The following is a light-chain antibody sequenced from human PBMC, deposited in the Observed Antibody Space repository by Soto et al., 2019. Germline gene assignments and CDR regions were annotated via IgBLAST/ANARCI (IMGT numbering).Light chain of an antibody. J-gene: IGLJ1*01. CDR3: QSYDNNSDYV. CDR1: SSNIGSNT. CDR2: STS. Sequence: QSVLTQPPSASGTPGQIVAISCSGSSSNIGSNTVTWYQQLPGTAPKLLIYSTSQRSSGVPGRFSGSKSGASASLSISGLQSEDEADYYCQSYDNNSDYVFGTGTKVTVL. V-gene: IGLV1-44*01.